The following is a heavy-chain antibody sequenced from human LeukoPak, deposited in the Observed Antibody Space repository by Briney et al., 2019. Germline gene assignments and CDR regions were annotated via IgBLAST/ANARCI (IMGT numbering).Heavy chain of an antibody. V-gene: IGHV3-23*01. D-gene: IGHD4-11*01. J-gene: IGHJ4*02. Sequence: GGSLRLSCAASGFTFSSYAMSWVRQAPGKGLEWVSAISGSGGSTYYADSVKGRFTISRDNSKNTLYLQMNSLRAEDTAVYDCAKDGEGDYSGDDYWGQGTLVTVSS. CDR2: ISGSGGST. CDR1: GFTFSSYA. CDR3: AKDGEGDYSGDDY.